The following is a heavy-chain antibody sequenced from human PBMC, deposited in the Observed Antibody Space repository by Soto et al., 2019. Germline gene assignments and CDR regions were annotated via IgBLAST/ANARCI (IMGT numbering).Heavy chain of an antibody. CDR1: GGTFSSYA. CDR3: ARVENYYDSSGYLTPRFDY. Sequence: QVQLVQSGAEVKQPGSSVKVSCKASGGTFSSYAISWVRQAPGQGLEWMGGIIPIFGTANYAQKFQGRVTITADESTSTAYMELSSLRSEDTAVYYCARVENYYDSSGYLTPRFDYWGQGTLVTVSS. CDR2: IIPIFGTA. J-gene: IGHJ4*02. D-gene: IGHD3-22*01. V-gene: IGHV1-69*01.